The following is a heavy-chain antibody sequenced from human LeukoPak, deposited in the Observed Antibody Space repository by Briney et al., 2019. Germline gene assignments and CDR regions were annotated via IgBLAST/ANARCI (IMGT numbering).Heavy chain of an antibody. CDR3: ARDGSSSWYENGYFQH. CDR1: GGTFSSYA. J-gene: IGHJ1*01. CDR2: IIPIFGTA. D-gene: IGHD6-13*01. V-gene: IGHV1-69*13. Sequence: SVKVSCKASGGTFSSYAISWVRQAPGQGLEWMGGIIPIFGTANYAQKFQGRVTITADESTSTAYMELSSLGSEDTAVYYCARDGSSSWYENGYFQHWGQGTLVTVSS.